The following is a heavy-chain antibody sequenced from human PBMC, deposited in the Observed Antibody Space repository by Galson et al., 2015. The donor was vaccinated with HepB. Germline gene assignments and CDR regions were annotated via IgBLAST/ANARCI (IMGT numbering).Heavy chain of an antibody. V-gene: IGHV5-51*01. CDR3: ARADGTMVDPSYPDY. CDR1: GYWFSRYW. Sequence: QSGAEVKQPGESLKISCKGSGYWFSRYWIAWVRQMPGKGLEWMGIIFPDDSDTRYSPSFQGRVSISADKSISTAYLQWSSLRASDTAMYYCARADGTMVDPSYPDYWGQGTLVTVSA. CDR2: IFPDDSDT. D-gene: IGHD4/OR15-4a*01. J-gene: IGHJ4*02.